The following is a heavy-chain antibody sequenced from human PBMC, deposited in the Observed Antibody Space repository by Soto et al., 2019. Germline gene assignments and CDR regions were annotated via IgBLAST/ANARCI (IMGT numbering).Heavy chain of an antibody. V-gene: IGHV3-30*18. J-gene: IGHJ6*02. CDR1: GFTFGSHG. CDR2: ISYDETNE. Sequence: QVQLVESGGGLVQPGGSLGLTCVASGFTFGSHGMHWVRQAPGKGLEWVAVISYDETNEHYVDSVKGRFTISRDNSKSILYLQMNRLRPEDTAVYKCAKDLRTTISDYGMDVWGQETTVTVSS. CDR3: AKDLRTTISDYGMDV.